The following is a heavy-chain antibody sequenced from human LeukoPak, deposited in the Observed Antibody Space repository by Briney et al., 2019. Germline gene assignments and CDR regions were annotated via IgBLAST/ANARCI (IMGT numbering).Heavy chain of an antibody. CDR1: GGSISSGSYY. Sequence: SETLSLTCTVSGGSISSGSYYWSWIRQPAGRGLEWIGRIYTSGSTNYNPSLKSRVTISVDTSKNQFSLKLSSLSAADTAVYYCAREAAVAKRGDYFDYWGQGTLVTVSS. V-gene: IGHV4-61*02. J-gene: IGHJ4*02. CDR3: AREAAVAKRGDYFDY. CDR2: IYTSGST. D-gene: IGHD6-19*01.